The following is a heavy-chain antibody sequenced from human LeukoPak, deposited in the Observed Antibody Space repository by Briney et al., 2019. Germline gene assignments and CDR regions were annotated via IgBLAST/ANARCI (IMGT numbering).Heavy chain of an antibody. J-gene: IGHJ6*02. CDR2: IIPIFGTA. V-gene: IGHV1-69*13. Sequence: ASVKVSCKASGGTFSSYAISWVRQAPGQGLEWMGGIIPIFGTANYAQKFQGRVTITADESTSTAYMELSSLRSEDTAVYYCARHRRVRSYYGMDVWGQGTTVTVSS. CDR1: GGTFSSYA. D-gene: IGHD4-23*01. CDR3: ARHRRVRSYYGMDV.